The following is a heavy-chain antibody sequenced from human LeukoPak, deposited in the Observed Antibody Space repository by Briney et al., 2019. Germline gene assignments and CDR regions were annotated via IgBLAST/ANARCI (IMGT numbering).Heavy chain of an antibody. V-gene: IGHV3-9*01. Sequence: GGSLRLSCAASGFTFDDYAMHWVRQAPGKGLEWVSGISWNSGSIGYADSVKGRFTISRDNSKNTLYLQMNSLRAEDTTVYYCATPVVTPGPLDYWGQGTLVTVSS. CDR2: ISWNSGSI. J-gene: IGHJ4*02. D-gene: IGHD4-23*01. CDR1: GFTFDDYA. CDR3: ATPVVTPGPLDY.